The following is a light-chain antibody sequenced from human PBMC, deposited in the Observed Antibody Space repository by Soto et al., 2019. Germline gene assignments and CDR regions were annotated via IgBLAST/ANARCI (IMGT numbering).Light chain of an antibody. CDR3: HQYGSSPWT. Sequence: ESVLTQSPGTLSLSPGERATLSCRASQSAFSTYLAWFQQKPGQAPRLLIYGASSRATGIPDRFSGSGSATDFTLTISRLEPDDFAVYYCHQYGSSPWTLGQGNRVEIK. J-gene: IGKJ1*01. CDR1: QSAFSTY. V-gene: IGKV3-20*01. CDR2: GAS.